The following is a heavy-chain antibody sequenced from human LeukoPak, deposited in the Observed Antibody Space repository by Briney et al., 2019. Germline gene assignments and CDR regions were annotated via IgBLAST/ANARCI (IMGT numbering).Heavy chain of an antibody. CDR1: GYTFTSYY. CDR3: ARDVMDTIPMGT. D-gene: IGHD3-10*01. Sequence: ASVKVSCKASGYTFTSYYMHWVRQAPGQGLEWMGWISAYNGNTNYAQKLQGRVTMTTDTSTSTAYMELRSLRSDDTAVYYCARDVMDTIPMGTWGQGTLVTVSS. CDR2: ISAYNGNT. V-gene: IGHV1-18*04. J-gene: IGHJ4*02.